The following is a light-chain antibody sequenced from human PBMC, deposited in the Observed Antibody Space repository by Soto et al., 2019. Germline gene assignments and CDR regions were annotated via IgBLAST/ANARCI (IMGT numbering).Light chain of an antibody. J-gene: IGKJ5*01. CDR1: QGISRY. V-gene: IGKV1-9*01. CDR2: AAS. CDR3: QQYHSDPIT. Sequence: IQLTQSPSSLSASVGDRVTITCRASQGISRYLAWYQQKPGKAPKLLIYAASTLQSGVPSRFSGSGSGTDFTLTISSLQAEDVAVYYCQQYHSDPITFGQGTRLEIK.